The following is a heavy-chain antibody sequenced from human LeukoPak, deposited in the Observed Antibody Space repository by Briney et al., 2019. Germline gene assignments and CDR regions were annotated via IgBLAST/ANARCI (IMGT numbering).Heavy chain of an antibody. Sequence: GGSLRLSCAASGFTFDDYGMSWVRQAPGKGLEWVSSISSSSSYIYYADSVKGRFTISRDNAKNSLYLQMNSLRAEDTAVYYCARETDYEFWSGYLLYWGQGTLVTVSS. V-gene: IGHV3-21*01. CDR1: GFTFDDYG. CDR2: ISSSSSYI. J-gene: IGHJ4*02. CDR3: ARETDYEFWSGYLLY. D-gene: IGHD3-3*01.